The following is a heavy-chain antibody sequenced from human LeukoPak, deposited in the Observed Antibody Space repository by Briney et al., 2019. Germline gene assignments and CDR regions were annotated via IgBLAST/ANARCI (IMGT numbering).Heavy chain of an antibody. V-gene: IGHV1-2*02. CDR2: INPNSGGT. CDR1: GYTFTGYY. CDR3: ARDNVVVVVAAVDAFDI. D-gene: IGHD2-15*01. J-gene: IGHJ3*02. Sequence: GASVKVSCKASGYTFTGYYMHWVQQAPGQGLEWMGWINPNSGGTNYAQKFQGRVTMTRDTSISTAYMELSRLRSDDMAVYYCARDNVVVVVAAVDAFDIWGQGIMVTVSS.